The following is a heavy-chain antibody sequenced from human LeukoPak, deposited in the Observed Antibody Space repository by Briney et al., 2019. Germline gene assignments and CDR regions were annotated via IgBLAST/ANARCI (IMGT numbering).Heavy chain of an antibody. CDR2: ISGSGSST. J-gene: IGHJ3*02. V-gene: IGHV3-23*01. Sequence: PGGSLRLSCAASGFTFSSFAMSWVRQAPGKGLEWVSAISGSGSSTYYADSVKGRFTISRDNSKNTLFLQMNSLRVGDTAVYYCAKVLVGATISAFDIWGQGTMVTVSS. D-gene: IGHD1-26*01. CDR1: GFTFSSFA. CDR3: AKVLVGATISAFDI.